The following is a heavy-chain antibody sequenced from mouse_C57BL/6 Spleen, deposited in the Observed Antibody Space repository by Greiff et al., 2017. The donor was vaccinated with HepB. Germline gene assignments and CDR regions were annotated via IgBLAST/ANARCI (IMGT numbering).Heavy chain of an antibody. D-gene: IGHD4-1*01. CDR1: GYTFTDYE. V-gene: IGHV1-15*01. CDR3: TSNGYYFDG. J-gene: IGHJ2*01. CDR2: IDPETGGT. Sequence: VQLQQSGAELLRPGASVTLSCKASGYTFTDYEMHWVKQTPVHGLEWIGAIDPETGGTAYNQKFKGKAILTADKSSSTAYMELRSLKSEDSAVSYCTSNGYYFDGWGEGTTLTVSS.